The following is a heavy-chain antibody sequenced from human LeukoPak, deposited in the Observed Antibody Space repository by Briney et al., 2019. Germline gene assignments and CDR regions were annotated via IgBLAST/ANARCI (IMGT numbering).Heavy chain of an antibody. CDR3: ARGGLANYFDY. Sequence: SETLSLTCVVYGGSFSGYYWSWIRQPPGKGLEWIGEINHSGTTNYNPSLKSRVTISVDTSKNQFSLKLTSVTAADTAVYYCARGGLANYFDYWGQGTLAPVSS. D-gene: IGHD3/OR15-3a*01. CDR1: GGSFSGYY. V-gene: IGHV4-34*01. J-gene: IGHJ4*02. CDR2: INHSGTT.